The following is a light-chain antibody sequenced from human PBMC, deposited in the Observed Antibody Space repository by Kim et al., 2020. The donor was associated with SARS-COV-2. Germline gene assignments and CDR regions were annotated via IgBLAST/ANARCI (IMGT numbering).Light chain of an antibody. V-gene: IGKV4-1*01. CDR1: QSVLYSTNNKNC. CDR2: WAS. J-gene: IGKJ2*01. Sequence: RDTINCKSRQSVLYSTNNKNCIVWYKQKQGQPPKGVIYWASTRKSGVHDRFSGSGSGTDFTITISSLQAEDVAVYYCQQYYTTPYTFGQGTKLEI. CDR3: QQYYTTPYT.